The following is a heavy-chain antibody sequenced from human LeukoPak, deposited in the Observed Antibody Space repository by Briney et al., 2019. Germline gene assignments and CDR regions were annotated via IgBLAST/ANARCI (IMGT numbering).Heavy chain of an antibody. V-gene: IGHV3-21*01. J-gene: IGHJ4*02. CDR3: VRERYSGSQYGVDY. CDR1: GFTFSSYT. CDR2: ISSSSNDI. Sequence: GGSQTLFCAASGFTFSSYTMNWVRQAPGKGLEWVSSISSSSNDIYYANSVKGRFTISRDNVKNSLYLQMDSLRAEDTAVYYCVRERYSGSQYGVDYWGQGTLVTVSS. D-gene: IGHD1-26*01.